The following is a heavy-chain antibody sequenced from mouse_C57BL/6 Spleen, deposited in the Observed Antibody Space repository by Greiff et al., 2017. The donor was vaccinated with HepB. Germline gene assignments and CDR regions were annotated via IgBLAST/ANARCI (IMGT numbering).Heavy chain of an antibody. V-gene: IGHV1-64*01. CDR3: ARSKTAQAPWFAY. J-gene: IGHJ3*01. Sequence: QVQLKQPGAELVKPGASVKLSCKASGYTFTSYWMHWVKQRPGQGLEWIGMIHPNSGSTNYNEKFKSKATLTVDKSSSTAYMQLSSLTSEDSAVYYCARSKTAQAPWFAYWGQGTLVTVSA. CDR1: GYTFTSYW. D-gene: IGHD3-2*02. CDR2: IHPNSGST.